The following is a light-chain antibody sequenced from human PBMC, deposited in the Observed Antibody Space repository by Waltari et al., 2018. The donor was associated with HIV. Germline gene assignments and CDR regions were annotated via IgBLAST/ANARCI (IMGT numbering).Light chain of an antibody. CDR1: SSDVGGYNY. CDR3: CSYAGSYTSYV. Sequence: QSALTQPRSVSGSRGQSVTISCTGTSSDVGGYNYVSWYQQHPGKAPKLIIFDVNKRPSGVPGRFSGSKSDNTASLTISWLRAEDEADYYCCSYAGSYTSYVFGTGTMVTVL. CDR2: DVN. J-gene: IGLJ1*01. V-gene: IGLV2-11*01.